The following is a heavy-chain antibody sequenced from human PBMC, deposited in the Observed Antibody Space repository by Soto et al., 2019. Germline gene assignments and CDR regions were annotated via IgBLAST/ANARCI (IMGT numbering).Heavy chain of an antibody. D-gene: IGHD6-19*01. CDR2: ISGSGGST. Sequence: EVQLLESGGGLVQPGGSLRLSCAASGFTFSSYAMSWVRQAPGKGLEWVSAISGSGGSTYYADSVKGRFTISRDNSKNRMYLEMNSLRAEDTAVYYCAKDSRMGQWLVQAWGQGTLVTVSS. CDR3: AKDSRMGQWLVQA. J-gene: IGHJ5*02. CDR1: GFTFSSYA. V-gene: IGHV3-23*01.